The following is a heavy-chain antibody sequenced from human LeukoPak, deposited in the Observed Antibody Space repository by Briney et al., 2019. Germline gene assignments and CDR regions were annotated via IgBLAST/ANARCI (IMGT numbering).Heavy chain of an antibody. D-gene: IGHD4-17*01. CDR1: GFTFDDYG. V-gene: IGHV3-20*04. J-gene: IGHJ4*02. Sequence: GGSLRLSCAASGFTFDDYGMSWVRQAPGKGLEWVSGINWNGGSTGYADSVKGRFTISRDNAKNSLYLQMNSLRAEDTALYYCARARRMTTVTPYFDYWGQGTLVTVSS. CDR3: ARARRMTTVTPYFDY. CDR2: INWNGGST.